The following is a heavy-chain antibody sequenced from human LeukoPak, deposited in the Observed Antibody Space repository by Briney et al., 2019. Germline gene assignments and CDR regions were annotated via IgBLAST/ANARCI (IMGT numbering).Heavy chain of an antibody. J-gene: IGHJ4*02. CDR1: GYTFTGYY. D-gene: IGHD2-21*02. CDR2: INPNSGGT. Sequence: ASVKVSCKASGYTFTGYYMHWVRQAPGQGLEWMGWINPNSGGTNYAQKFQGRVTMTRDTSISTAYMGLSRLRSDDTAVFYCARLAYCGGDCYFDFDYWGQGTLVTVSS. CDR3: ARLAYCGGDCYFDFDY. V-gene: IGHV1-2*02.